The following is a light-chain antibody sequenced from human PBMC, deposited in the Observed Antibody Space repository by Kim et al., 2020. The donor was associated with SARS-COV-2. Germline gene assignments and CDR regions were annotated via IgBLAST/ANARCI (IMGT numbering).Light chain of an antibody. CDR1: QGISSY. J-gene: IGKJ1*01. CDR2: AAS. Sequence: AIRITQSPSSLSASTGDRVTITCRASQGISSYLAWYQQKPGNAPKLLIYAASTLQSGVPSRFSGSGSGTDFTLTISCLQSEDFATYYCQQYYSYPYVTFGQGTKVDIK. CDR3: QQYYSYPYVT. V-gene: IGKV1-8*01.